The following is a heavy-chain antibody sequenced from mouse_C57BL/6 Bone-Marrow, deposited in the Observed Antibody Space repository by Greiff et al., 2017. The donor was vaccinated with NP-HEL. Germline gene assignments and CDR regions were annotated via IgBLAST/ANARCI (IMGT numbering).Heavy chain of an antibody. CDR3: AGYYYGKGGPYAMDY. V-gene: IGHV1-59*01. CDR2: IDPSDSYT. J-gene: IGHJ4*01. D-gene: IGHD2-1*01. CDR1: GYTFTSYW. Sequence: QVQLQQSGAELVRPGTSVKLSCTASGYTFTSYWMHWVKQRPGQGLEWIGVIDPSDSYTNYHQKFKGKATLTVDTSSSTAYMQLSSLTSEDSAVYDCAGYYYGKGGPYAMDYWGQGTSVTVSS.